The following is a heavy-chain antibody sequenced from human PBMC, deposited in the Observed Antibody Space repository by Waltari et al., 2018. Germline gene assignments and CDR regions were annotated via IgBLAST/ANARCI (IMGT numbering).Heavy chain of an antibody. D-gene: IGHD3-3*01. Sequence: EVQLVESGGGLVQPGGSLRLSCAASGFTFSSYAMSWVRQAPGKGLGWVSAISGSGGSTYYADAVEGLFTISRDKSKNTLDLQMNSLRAEDTAVYYCANLPSLEFWSGDYYYYGMDVWGQGTTVTVSS. CDR3: ANLPSLEFWSGDYYYYGMDV. CDR1: GFTFSSYA. V-gene: IGHV3-23*04. CDR2: ISGSGGST. J-gene: IGHJ6*02.